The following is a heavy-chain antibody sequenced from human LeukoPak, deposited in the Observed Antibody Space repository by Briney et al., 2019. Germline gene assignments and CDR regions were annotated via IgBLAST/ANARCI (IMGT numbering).Heavy chain of an antibody. V-gene: IGHV3-30*02. CDR1: GFVFTTFG. CDR3: ARSCVLNILDY. J-gene: IGHJ4*02. Sequence: PGGSPKLSCTTSGFVFTTFGMHWVRQAPGRGLEAVAFSPKDDYDHKYADSVKGRFTISRDKSKNILFLEMNSLTPDDTAIYYCARSCVLNILDYWGQGTLVSVSS. CDR2: SPKDDYDH. D-gene: IGHD3-3*02.